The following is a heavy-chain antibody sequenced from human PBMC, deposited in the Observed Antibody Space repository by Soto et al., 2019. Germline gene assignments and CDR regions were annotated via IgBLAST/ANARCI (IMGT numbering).Heavy chain of an antibody. V-gene: IGHV5-51*01. D-gene: IGHD1-1*01. CDR1: GYSFTRYW. J-gene: IGHJ4*02. CDR3: ARLLGAGTTIY. CDR2: IYPGDSDT. Sequence: GESLTIYGRSSGYSFTRYWIGWVRQMPGKGLEWMGIIYPGDSDTRYSPSFQGQVTISADKSISTAYLQWSSLKASDTAMYYCARLLGAGTTIYWGQGTLVTVSS.